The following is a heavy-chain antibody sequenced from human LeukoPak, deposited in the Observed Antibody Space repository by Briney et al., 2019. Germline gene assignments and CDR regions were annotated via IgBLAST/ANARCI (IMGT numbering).Heavy chain of an antibody. Sequence: SETLFRTCTVSGDSISTSNLYWGWIRQPPGKGLEWVGSIYYSGNTYYNPSLKSRVTISVDTSKNQFSLKLSSVTAADTAVYYCARLRGYSDKWGQGTLVTVSS. V-gene: IGHV4-39*07. J-gene: IGHJ4*02. CDR2: IYYSGNT. D-gene: IGHD5-18*01. CDR1: GDSISTSNLY. CDR3: ARLRGYSDK.